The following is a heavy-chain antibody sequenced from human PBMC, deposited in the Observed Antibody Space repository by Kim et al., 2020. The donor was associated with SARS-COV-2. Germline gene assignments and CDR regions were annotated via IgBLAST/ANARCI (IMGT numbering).Heavy chain of an antibody. V-gene: IGHV1-69*13. J-gene: IGHJ6*04. Sequence: SVKVSCKASGGTFSSYSISWVRQAPGQGLEWMGGIIPIIGTANYAQKFQGRVTITADESTSTAYMELSSLRSEDTAVYYCARTEGGGCNSLYYYYGVDVWGEGTTVTASS. CDR1: GGTFSSYS. D-gene: IGHD4-4*01. CDR3: ARTEGGGCNSLYYYYGVDV. CDR2: IIPIIGTA.